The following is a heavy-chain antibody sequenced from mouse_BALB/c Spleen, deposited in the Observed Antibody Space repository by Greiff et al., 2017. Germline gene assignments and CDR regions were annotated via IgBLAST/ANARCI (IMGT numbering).Heavy chain of an antibody. CDR2: ISSGGGST. D-gene: IGHD2-4*01. V-gene: IGHV5-12-1*01. CDR1: GFAFSSYD. CDR3: ARQGYDYEDWFAY. J-gene: IGHJ3*01. Sequence: EVQGVESGGGLVKPGGSLKLSCAASGFAFSSYDMSWVRQTPEKRLEWVAYISSGGGSTYYPDTVKGRFTISRDNAKNTLYLQMSSLKSEDTAMYYCARQGYDYEDWFAYWGQGTLVTVSA.